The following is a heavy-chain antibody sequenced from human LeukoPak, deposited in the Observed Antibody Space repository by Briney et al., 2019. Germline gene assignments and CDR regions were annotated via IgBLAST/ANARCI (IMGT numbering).Heavy chain of an antibody. CDR3: ARDGYSSGWYFDY. Sequence: SETLSLTCAVYGGSFSGYYWSWIRQPPGKGLEWIGEINHSGSTNYNPSLKSRVTMSVDTSKNQFSLKLSSVTAADTAVYYCARDGYSSGWYFDYWGQGTLVTVSS. CDR2: INHSGST. CDR1: GGSFSGYY. V-gene: IGHV4-34*01. D-gene: IGHD6-19*01. J-gene: IGHJ4*02.